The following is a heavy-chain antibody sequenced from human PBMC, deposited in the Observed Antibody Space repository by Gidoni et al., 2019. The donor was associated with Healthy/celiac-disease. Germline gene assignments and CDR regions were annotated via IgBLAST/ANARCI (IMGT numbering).Heavy chain of an antibody. J-gene: IGHJ5*02. Sequence: QVPLVQSGSELKTPGASVLVSCKASGYTFTSYAMNWVRQASGQGLEWMGWITTNTGNPTYAQGFTGRFVFSLDTSVSTSYLQISSLKAEDTAVDYCARFPLYSGFVLSGFYPWGQGTLVTVSS. V-gene: IGHV7-4-1*02. CDR3: ARFPLYSGFVLSGFYP. D-gene: IGHD5-12*01. CDR2: ITTNTGNP. CDR1: GYTFTSYA.